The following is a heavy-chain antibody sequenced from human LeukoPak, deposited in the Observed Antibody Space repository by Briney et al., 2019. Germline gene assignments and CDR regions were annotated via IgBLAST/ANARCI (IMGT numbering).Heavy chain of an antibody. V-gene: IGHV1-46*01. D-gene: IGHD4-11*01. J-gene: IGHJ4*02. CDR3: ARVGTTGATADN. Sequence: ASVKVSCKVSGYTLTELSMHWVRPASGQGPEWMGIINPRGGSTEYAQKVQDRITMTSDTSTSTVYMELKSLTSEDTAVYFCARVGTTGATADNWGQGTLVTVSS. CDR1: GYTLTELS. CDR2: INPRGGST.